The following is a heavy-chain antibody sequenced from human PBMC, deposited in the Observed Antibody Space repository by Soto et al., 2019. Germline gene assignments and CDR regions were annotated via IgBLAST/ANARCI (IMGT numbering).Heavy chain of an antibody. Sequence: GGSLRLSCAASGFTFSSYSVNWVRQAPGKGLEWVSYISSSSNTIYYADSVKGRFTISRDNAKNSLYLQMNSLRAEDTAVYYCARDHHGSGSFYFFAGHWGQGTLVTVSS. V-gene: IGHV3-48*01. J-gene: IGHJ4*02. CDR2: ISSSSNTI. CDR1: GFTFSSYS. CDR3: ARDHHGSGSFYFFAGH. D-gene: IGHD3-10*01.